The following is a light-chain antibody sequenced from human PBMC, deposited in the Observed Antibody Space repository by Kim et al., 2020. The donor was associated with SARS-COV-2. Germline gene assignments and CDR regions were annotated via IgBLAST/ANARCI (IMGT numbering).Light chain of an antibody. J-gene: IGKJ2*03. Sequence: SASVGDRVTVTCRASRSISFHLNWYQQKSGKAPKLLIYAASSLQPGVSSTFSGSGSGAAFTLTISSLQPDDFATYYCQQTSTTPYSFGQGTKLEI. CDR3: QQTSTTPYS. CDR2: AAS. CDR1: RSISFH. V-gene: IGKV1-39*01.